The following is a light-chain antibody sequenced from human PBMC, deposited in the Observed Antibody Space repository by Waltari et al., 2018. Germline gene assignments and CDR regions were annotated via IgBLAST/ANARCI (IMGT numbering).Light chain of an antibody. CDR2: AES. J-gene: IGKJ2*03. CDR1: HGITNS. V-gene: IGKV1-27*01. CDR3: QDYGSAPYS. Sequence: DIRKTQSPPSLTAFVGDRVTISCRASHGITNSLAWYQQKPGKGPELLIYAESTLQSGVPSRFSGSGSGTDFTLTISSLQPEDVGSYYCQDYGSAPYSFGPGTKVEI.